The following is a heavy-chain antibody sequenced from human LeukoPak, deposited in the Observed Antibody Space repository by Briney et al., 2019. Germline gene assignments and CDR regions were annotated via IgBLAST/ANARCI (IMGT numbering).Heavy chain of an antibody. J-gene: IGHJ4*02. CDR1: GYTFTGYY. V-gene: IGHV1-2*02. D-gene: IGHD2-2*01. Sequence: ASVKVSCKASGYTFTGYYMHWVRQAPGQGLEWMGWINPNSGGTNYAQKLQGRVTMTTDTSTSTAYMELRSLRSDDTAVYYCARDGVVVPAARFGYWGQGTLVTVSS. CDR2: INPNSGGT. CDR3: ARDGVVVPAARFGY.